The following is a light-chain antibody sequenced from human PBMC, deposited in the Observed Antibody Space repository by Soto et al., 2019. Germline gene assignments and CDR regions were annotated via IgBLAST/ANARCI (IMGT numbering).Light chain of an antibody. CDR3: QQYNNWPILT. J-gene: IGKJ4*01. CDR1: QSVSSS. V-gene: IGKV3-15*01. CDR2: DAS. Sequence: EIVMTQSPATLSVSPGDRATLSCRASQSVSSSLAWYQQIPGQAPRLLIYDASTRATGIPARFGGSGSGTEFTLTISSLQSEDFAVYYCQQYNNWPILTFGGRSKVDSK.